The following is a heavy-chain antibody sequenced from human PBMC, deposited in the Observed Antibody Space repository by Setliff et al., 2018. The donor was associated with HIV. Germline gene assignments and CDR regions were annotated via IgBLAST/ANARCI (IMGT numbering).Heavy chain of an antibody. V-gene: IGHV4-61*02. CDR1: GASITSGAFY. D-gene: IGHD3-3*01. J-gene: IGHJ5*02. Sequence: SETLSLTCSVSGASITSGAFYWTWIRKPAGKGLEWIGPTYTNGRLNYNPSLQSRVAISMDTSRNRFSLTLSSVTAADTAVYFCAREDRSHWSGFLYESSWFDTWGRGILVTVSS. CDR2: TYTNGRL. CDR3: AREDRSHWSGFLYESSWFDT.